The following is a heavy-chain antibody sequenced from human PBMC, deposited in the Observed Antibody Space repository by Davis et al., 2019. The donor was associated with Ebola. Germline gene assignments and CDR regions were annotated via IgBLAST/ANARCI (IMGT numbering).Heavy chain of an antibody. D-gene: IGHD5-24*01. CDR3: ARHVGGWRQLAGIDY. CDR2: IYPGDSDT. J-gene: IGHJ4*02. Sequence: GESLKISCKGSGYSFTSYWIGWVRQMPGKGLEWMGIIYPGDSDTRYSPSFQGQVTISADKSISTAYLQWSSLKASDTAIYYCARHVGGWRQLAGIDYWSQGTLVTVSS. CDR1: GYSFTSYW. V-gene: IGHV5-51*01.